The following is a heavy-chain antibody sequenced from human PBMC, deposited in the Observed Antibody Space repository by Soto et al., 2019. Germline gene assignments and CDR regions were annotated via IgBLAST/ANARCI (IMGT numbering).Heavy chain of an antibody. Sequence: GSLRLSCSASGFIFKMYWMHWVRQSPGKGLVWISRIYNDGTYSDYADSVRGRFTISRDNVNDTLYLQMNNLRAEDSGLYYCTRGPRPISTGTGAYWGQGTQVTVSS. CDR1: GFIFKMYW. CDR2: IYNDGTYS. CDR3: TRGPRPISTGTGAY. D-gene: IGHD3-10*01. V-gene: IGHV3-74*01. J-gene: IGHJ4*02.